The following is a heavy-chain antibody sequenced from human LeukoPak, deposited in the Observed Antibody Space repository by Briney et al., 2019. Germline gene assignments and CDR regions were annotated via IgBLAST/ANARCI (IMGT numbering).Heavy chain of an antibody. CDR3: ASTFTIFGVVT. J-gene: IGHJ4*02. Sequence: SETLSLTCTVSGGSISSYYWSWIRQPPGKGLEWIGYIYYSGSTNYNPSLKSRVTISVDTSKNQFSLKLSSVAAADTAVYYCASTFTIFGVVTWGQGTLVTVSS. CDR1: GGSISSYY. D-gene: IGHD3-3*01. V-gene: IGHV4-59*01. CDR2: IYYSGST.